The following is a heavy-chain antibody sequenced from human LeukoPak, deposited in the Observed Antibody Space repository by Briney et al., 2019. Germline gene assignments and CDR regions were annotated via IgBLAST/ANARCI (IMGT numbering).Heavy chain of an antibody. CDR3: AKAGDCSSTSCSYYFDY. J-gene: IGHJ4*02. V-gene: IGHV3-30*18. CDR1: GFTFSSYG. Sequence: GRSLRLSCAASGFTFSSYGMHWVRQAPGKGLEWVAVISYDGSNKYYADSVKGRFTISRDNSKNTLHLQMNSLRAEDTAVYYCAKAGDCSSTSCSYYFDYWGQGTLVTVSS. CDR2: ISYDGSNK. D-gene: IGHD2-2*01.